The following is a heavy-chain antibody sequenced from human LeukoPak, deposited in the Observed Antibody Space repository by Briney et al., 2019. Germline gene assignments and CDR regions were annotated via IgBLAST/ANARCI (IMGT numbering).Heavy chain of an antibody. J-gene: IGHJ4*02. Sequence: GGSLRLSCAASGFTFSSYGMHWVRQAPGKGLEWVAVVSYDGSNKYYADSVKGRFTISRDNSKNTLYLQMNSLRAEDTAVYYCAKGNLGYWGQGTLVTVSS. CDR2: VSYDGSNK. V-gene: IGHV3-30*18. CDR1: GFTFSSYG. D-gene: IGHD5-24*01. CDR3: AKGNLGY.